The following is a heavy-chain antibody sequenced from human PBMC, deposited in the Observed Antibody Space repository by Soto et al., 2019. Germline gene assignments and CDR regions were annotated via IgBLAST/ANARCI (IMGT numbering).Heavy chain of an antibody. D-gene: IGHD5-12*01. Sequence: PSETLSLTCAVYGGSFSGYYWSWIRQPPGKGLEWIGEINHSGSTNYNPSLKSRVTISVDTSKNQFSLKLSSVTAADTAVYYCARHGGYELVIWGRGTMVTVS. CDR2: INHSGST. J-gene: IGHJ3*02. V-gene: IGHV4-34*01. CDR3: ARHGGYELVI. CDR1: GGSFSGYY.